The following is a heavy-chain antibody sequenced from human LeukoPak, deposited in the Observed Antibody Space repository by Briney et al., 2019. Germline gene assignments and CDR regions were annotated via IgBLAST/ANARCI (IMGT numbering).Heavy chain of an antibody. CDR3: ARDFYGPSY. J-gene: IGHJ4*02. D-gene: IGHD2/OR15-2a*01. CDR2: INHSGST. Sequence: SETLSLTCTVSGGSISSSSYYWGWIRQPPGKGLEWIGEINHSGSTNYNPSLKSRVTISVDTSKNQFSLKLSSVTAADTAVYYCARDFYGPSYWGQGTLVTVSS. CDR1: GGSISSSSYY. V-gene: IGHV4-39*07.